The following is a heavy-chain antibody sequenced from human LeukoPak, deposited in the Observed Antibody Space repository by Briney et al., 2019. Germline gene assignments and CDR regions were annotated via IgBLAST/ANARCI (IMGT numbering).Heavy chain of an antibody. D-gene: IGHD3-22*01. Sequence: SETLSLTCTVSGGSISSYYWSWIRQPPGKGLEWIGYIYYSGSTNYNPSLKSRVTISVDTSKNQFSLKLSSVTAADTAVYYCARVTPNYYDSSGYYFNFDYWGQGTLVTVSS. CDR3: ARVTPNYYDSSGYYFNFDY. J-gene: IGHJ4*02. CDR2: IYYSGST. CDR1: GGSISSYY. V-gene: IGHV4-59*12.